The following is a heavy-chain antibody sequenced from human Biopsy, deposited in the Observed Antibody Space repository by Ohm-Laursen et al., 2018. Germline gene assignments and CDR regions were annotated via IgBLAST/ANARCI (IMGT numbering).Heavy chain of an antibody. CDR1: GGSISSDY. CDR3: ARATNSTGWPYYYFYGMDV. CDR2: IYYSGST. D-gene: IGHD2/OR15-2a*01. Sequence: TLSLTRPVSGGSISSDYWSWIRQTPGKGLEWIGYIYYSGSTNYNPSLKSRVTISVDTSKNQFSLRLNSVTAADTAVYYCARATNSTGWPYYYFYGMDVWGQGTTVTVSS. V-gene: IGHV4-59*01. J-gene: IGHJ6*02.